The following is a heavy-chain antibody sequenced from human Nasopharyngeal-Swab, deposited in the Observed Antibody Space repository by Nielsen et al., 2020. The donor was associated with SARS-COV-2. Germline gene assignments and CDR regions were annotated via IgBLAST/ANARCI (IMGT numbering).Heavy chain of an antibody. CDR1: GFTVSRNY. J-gene: IGHJ6*02. CDR3: ARERCSGGSCYLYYYYGMDV. V-gene: IGHV3-66*01. D-gene: IGHD2-15*01. CDR2: FYSGGGT. Sequence: GESLKISCAASGFTVSRNYMSWVRQAPGKGLEWVSVFYSGGGTHYADSVKGRFTISRDNAKNSLYLQMNSLRAEDTAVYYCARERCSGGSCYLYYYYGMDVWGQGTTVTVSS.